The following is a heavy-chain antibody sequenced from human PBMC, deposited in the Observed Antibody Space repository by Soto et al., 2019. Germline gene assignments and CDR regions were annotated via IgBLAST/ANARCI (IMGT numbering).Heavy chain of an antibody. CDR3: ARTSGYAFDY. V-gene: IGHV3-64*01. CDR2: INSNGGST. Sequence: EVQLVESGGGLVQPGGSLRLSCAASGFTFSSYAMHWVRQAPGKGLEYVSVINSNGGSTYYANSVKGRFPISRDNSKNTLYLQMGSLRAEDMAVYYCARTSGYAFDYWGQGTLVTVSS. J-gene: IGHJ4*02. D-gene: IGHD5-12*01. CDR1: GFTFSSYA.